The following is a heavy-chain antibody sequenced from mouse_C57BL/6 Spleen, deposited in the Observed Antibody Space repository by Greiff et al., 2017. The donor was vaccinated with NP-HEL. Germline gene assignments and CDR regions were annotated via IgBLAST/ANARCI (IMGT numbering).Heavy chain of an antibody. J-gene: IGHJ2*01. CDR3: ARCDYGSSDGLDD. D-gene: IGHD1-1*01. V-gene: IGHV1-69*01. CDR2: IDPSDSYT. Sequence: QVQLQQPGAELVMPGASVKLSCKASGYTFTSYWMHWVKQRPGQGLEWIGEIDPSDSYTNYNQKFKGKSTLTVDKSSSTAYMQLSSLTSEDSAVYDCARCDYGSSDGLDDWGQGTTLTVSS. CDR1: GYTFTSYW.